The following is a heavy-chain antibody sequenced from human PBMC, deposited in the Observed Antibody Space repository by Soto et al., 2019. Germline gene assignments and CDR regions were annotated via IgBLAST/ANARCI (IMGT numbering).Heavy chain of an antibody. D-gene: IGHD6-13*01. CDR3: ARETGEQQLLACDY. CDR1: GFTFSSYG. V-gene: IGHV3-33*01. J-gene: IGHJ4*02. CDR2: IWYDGSNK. Sequence: GGSLRLSCAASGFTFSSYGMHWVRQAPGKGLEWVAVIWYDGSNKYYADSVKGRFTISRDNSKNTLYLQMNSLRAEDTAVYYCARETGEQQLLACDYWGQGTLVTVSS.